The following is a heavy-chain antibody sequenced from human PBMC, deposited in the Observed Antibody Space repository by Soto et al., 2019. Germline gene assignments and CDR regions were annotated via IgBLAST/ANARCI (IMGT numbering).Heavy chain of an antibody. V-gene: IGHV4-59*08. CDR2: IDYEGGT. Sequence: ETLSLTCTVSGGAITSNYWSWIRQPPGKGPEWIGYIDYEGGTNCNPSLKSRLTISRDTSKNQFSLRMSSVTAADTAFYYCARLIGGVKPRLDYFDYWGQGALVTVSS. D-gene: IGHD2-8*01. CDR3: ARLIGGVKPRLDYFDY. J-gene: IGHJ4*02. CDR1: GGAITSNY.